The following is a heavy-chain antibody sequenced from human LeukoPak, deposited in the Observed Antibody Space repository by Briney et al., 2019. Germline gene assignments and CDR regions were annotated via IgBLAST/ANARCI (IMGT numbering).Heavy chain of an antibody. D-gene: IGHD3-22*01. J-gene: IGHJ4*02. CDR3: AREGGSSGYFDY. Sequence: GGSLRLSCAASGFTFSSYWMHWVRQAPGKGLVWVSRINSDGSSTSYADSVKGRFTISRDNAKNTLYLQMNSLRAEDTAVYYCAREGGSSGYFDYWGQGPLVTVSS. V-gene: IGHV3-74*01. CDR2: INSDGSST. CDR1: GFTFSSYW.